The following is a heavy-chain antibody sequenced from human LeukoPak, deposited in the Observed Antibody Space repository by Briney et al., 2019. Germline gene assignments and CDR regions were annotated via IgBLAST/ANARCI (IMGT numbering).Heavy chain of an antibody. CDR2: IDWDDDK. CDR1: GFSLSTSGMC. Sequence: SGPALVKPTQTLTLTCTFSGFSLSTSGMCVSWIRQPPGKALEWLARIDWDDDKYYSTSLKTRLTISKDTSKNQVVLTMTNMDPVDTATYYCARGLSYSSSWPFDYWGQGTLVTVSS. V-gene: IGHV2-70*11. J-gene: IGHJ4*02. CDR3: ARGLSYSSSWPFDY. D-gene: IGHD6-13*01.